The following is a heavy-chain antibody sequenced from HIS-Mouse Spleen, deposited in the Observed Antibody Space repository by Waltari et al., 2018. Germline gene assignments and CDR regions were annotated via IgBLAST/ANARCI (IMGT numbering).Heavy chain of an antibody. J-gene: IGHJ4*02. Sequence: QVTLRESGPALVKPTQTLTLTCTFSGFSLSTSGMCVSWIRQPPGKGLEWLARIDWDDDKYYRTSLKTRRTITRDTSKNQVVLTMTNMDPLDTATYYCARIAEGYTSGWYAFDYWGQGTLVTVSS. D-gene: IGHD6-19*01. CDR3: ARIAEGYTSGWYAFDY. CDR1: GFSLSTSGMC. CDR2: IDWDDDK. V-gene: IGHV2-70*15.